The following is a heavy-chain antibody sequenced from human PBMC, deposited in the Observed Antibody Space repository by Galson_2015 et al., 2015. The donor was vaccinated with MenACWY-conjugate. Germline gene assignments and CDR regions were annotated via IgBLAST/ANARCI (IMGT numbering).Heavy chain of an antibody. D-gene: IGHD3-10*01. CDR3: ASGAIVRGVMTESTIHFFDY. Sequence: SVKVSCKASGYDFSTFGISWVRHAPGQGLEWLGWISAYNGDTSYAQKLQDRVTMTTDTSTNTVYMHLRTLRSDDTAVYYCASGAIVRGVMTESTIHFFDYWGPGTQVTVSS. V-gene: IGHV1-18*01. CDR1: GYDFSTFG. J-gene: IGHJ4*02. CDR2: ISAYNGDT.